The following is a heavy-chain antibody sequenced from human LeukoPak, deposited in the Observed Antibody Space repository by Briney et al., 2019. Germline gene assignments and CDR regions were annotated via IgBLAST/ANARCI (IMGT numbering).Heavy chain of an antibody. Sequence: GGSLRLSCAASGFTFSSYSMNWVRQAPGKRLEWVSSISSSSSYIYYADSVKGRFTISRDNAKNSLYLQMNSLRAEDTAVYYCARAVSGSYPDAFDIWGQGTMVTVSS. J-gene: IGHJ3*02. CDR2: ISSSSSYI. V-gene: IGHV3-21*01. D-gene: IGHD1-26*01. CDR1: GFTFSSYS. CDR3: ARAVSGSYPDAFDI.